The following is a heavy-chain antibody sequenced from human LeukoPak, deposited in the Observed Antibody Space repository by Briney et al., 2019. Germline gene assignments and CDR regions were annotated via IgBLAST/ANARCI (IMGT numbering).Heavy chain of an antibody. CDR1: GDSISSYY. J-gene: IGHJ4*02. CDR3: ARGRGDSKGTSFDF. D-gene: IGHD3-22*01. CDR2: IYHTGSA. Sequence: SGTLSLTCTVSGDSISSYYWSWIRQSPGKGLEWIGYIYHTGSATYKPSLKSRVTLSLDTSKNQFSLKLSSVTAADTAVYYCARGRGDSKGTSFDFWGQGTLVTVSS. V-gene: IGHV4-59*01.